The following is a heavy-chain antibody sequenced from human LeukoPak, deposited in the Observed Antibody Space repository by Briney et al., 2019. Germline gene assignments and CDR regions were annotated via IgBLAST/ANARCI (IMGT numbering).Heavy chain of an antibody. CDR1: GFTFSNYG. Sequence: GGSLRLSCAASGFTFSNYGMHWVRQAPGKGLEWVAFIRYDGSNKYYADSVKGRFTISRDNSKNTLYLQMNSVRAEDTAVYYCAKGGLTVMDVWGKGTTVTISS. J-gene: IGHJ6*04. V-gene: IGHV3-30*02. D-gene: IGHD4-11*01. CDR3: AKGGLTVMDV. CDR2: IRYDGSNK.